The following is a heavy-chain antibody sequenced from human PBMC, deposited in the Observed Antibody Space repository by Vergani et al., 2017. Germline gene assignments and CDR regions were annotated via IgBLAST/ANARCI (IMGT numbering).Heavy chain of an antibody. CDR2: INHSGST. CDR1: GGSFSGYY. V-gene: IGHV4-34*01. CDR3: ARVNPPGWYFDL. J-gene: IGHJ2*01. Sequence: QVQLQQWGAGLLKPSETLSLTCAVYGGSFSGYYWSWIRQPPGKGLEWIGEINHSGSTNYNPSLKSRVTISVDTSKNQFSLKLSSVTAADTAVYYCARVNPPGWYFDLWGRGTLVTVSS.